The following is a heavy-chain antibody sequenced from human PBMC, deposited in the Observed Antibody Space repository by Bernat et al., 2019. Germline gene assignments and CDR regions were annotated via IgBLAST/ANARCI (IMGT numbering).Heavy chain of an antibody. CDR2: INHSGST. D-gene: IGHD1-1*01. CDR3: ARAKRRTGTTSWVTTAGEKKNAFDI. Sequence: QVQLQQWGAGLLKPSETLSLTCAVYGGSFSGYYWSWIRQPPGKGLEWIGEINHSGSTNYNPSLKSRVTISVDTSKNQFSLKLSSGTAADTAVYYCARAKRRTGTTSWVTTAGEKKNAFDIWGQGTMVTVSS. V-gene: IGHV4-34*01. CDR1: GGSFSGYY. J-gene: IGHJ3*02.